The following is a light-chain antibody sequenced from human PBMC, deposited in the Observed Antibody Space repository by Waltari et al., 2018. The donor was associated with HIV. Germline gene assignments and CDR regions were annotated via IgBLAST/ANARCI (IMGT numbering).Light chain of an antibody. J-gene: IGLJ7*01. V-gene: IGLV1-44*01. Sequence: QSVLTQPPSASGTPGQRVTISCSGSSSNIGSNTVTWYQQLPGTAPKLLIYTNSHRPSGVPDRFSGSKSGTSASLAISGLQSEDEADYYCAAWDDSLNGRAVFGGGTHLTVL. CDR2: TNS. CDR3: AAWDDSLNGRAV. CDR1: SSNIGSNT.